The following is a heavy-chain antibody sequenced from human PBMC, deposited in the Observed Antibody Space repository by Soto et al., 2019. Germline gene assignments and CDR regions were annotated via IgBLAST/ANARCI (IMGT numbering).Heavy chain of an antibody. Sequence: SETLSLTCTVSGGSISSYYWSWIRQPPGKGLEWIGYIYYSGSTNYNPSLKSRVTIPVDTSKNQFSLKLSSVTAADTSVYYCASRIRDAWLDPWGQGTLVTVFS. D-gene: IGHD3-3*02. CDR1: GGSISSYY. J-gene: IGHJ5*02. CDR2: IYYSGST. CDR3: ASRIRDAWLDP. V-gene: IGHV4-59*08.